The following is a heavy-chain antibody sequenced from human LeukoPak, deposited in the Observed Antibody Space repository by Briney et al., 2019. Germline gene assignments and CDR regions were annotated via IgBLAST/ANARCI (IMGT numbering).Heavy chain of an antibody. CDR2: IIPIFGTA. V-gene: IGHV1-69*13. J-gene: IGHJ1*01. CDR1: GGTFSSYA. D-gene: IGHD6-13*01. CDR3: AKIAAAGTAYFQH. Sequence: GASVKVSCKASGGTFSSYAISWVRQAPGQGLEWMGGIIPIFGTANCAQKFQGRVTITADESTSTAYMELSSLRSEDTAVYYCAKIAAAGTAYFQHWGQGTLVTVSS.